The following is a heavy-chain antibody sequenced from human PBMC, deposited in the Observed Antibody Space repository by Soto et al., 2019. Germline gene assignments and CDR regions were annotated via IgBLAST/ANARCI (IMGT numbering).Heavy chain of an antibody. D-gene: IGHD5-12*01. CDR2: IGTAGDT. CDR3: ERGSSVYARPYGMDV. J-gene: IGHJ6*02. Sequence: GGSLRLSCAASGFTFSSYDMHWVRQATGKGLEWVSAIGTAGDTYYPGSVKGRFTISRENAKNSLYLQMNSLRAGDTAVYYCERGSSVYARPYGMDVWGQGTTVTVSS. CDR1: GFTFSSYD. V-gene: IGHV3-13*01.